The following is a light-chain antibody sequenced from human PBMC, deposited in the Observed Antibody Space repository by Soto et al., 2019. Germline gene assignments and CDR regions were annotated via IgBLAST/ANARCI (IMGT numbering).Light chain of an antibody. CDR2: GAS. CDR3: QQYNNWPPWT. Sequence: EIVMTQSPATLSVSPGERATLSCRGSQSISNLLAWYQQKPGQAPRLLMYGASTRATGFPDRFSGSGSGTEFTLTISSLHSEDFAVYYCQQYNNWPPWTFGQGTKVDIK. J-gene: IGKJ1*01. V-gene: IGKV3-15*01. CDR1: QSISNL.